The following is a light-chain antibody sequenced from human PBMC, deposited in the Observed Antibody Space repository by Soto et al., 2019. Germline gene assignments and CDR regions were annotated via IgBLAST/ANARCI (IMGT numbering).Light chain of an antibody. CDR2: AVS. CDR3: SSYAGSYNFAV. J-gene: IGLJ3*02. CDR1: SSDVGGYHY. V-gene: IGLV2-8*01. Sequence: QSVLTQPPSASGSPGQSVTISCTGTSSDVGGYHYVSWYQQHPGKAPKLMIYAVSKRPSGVPDRFSGSKSGNTACLTVSGLQAEDEADYCCSSYAGSYNFAVFGGGTKLTVL.